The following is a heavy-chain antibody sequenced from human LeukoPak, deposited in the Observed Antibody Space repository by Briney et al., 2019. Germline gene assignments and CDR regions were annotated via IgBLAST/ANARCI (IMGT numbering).Heavy chain of an antibody. CDR3: AKGSHWFFGY. D-gene: IGHD2-15*01. J-gene: IGHJ4*02. CDR2: IQYDGSDK. Sequence: GGSLRLSCAASGFSFSTYGIHWVRQAPGKGLEWVAFIQYDGSDKYYADSVKGRFTISRDNSKNNLYLQVNSLSAEDTAVYYRAKGSHWFFGYWGQGTLVTVSS. V-gene: IGHV3-30*02. CDR1: GFSFSTYG.